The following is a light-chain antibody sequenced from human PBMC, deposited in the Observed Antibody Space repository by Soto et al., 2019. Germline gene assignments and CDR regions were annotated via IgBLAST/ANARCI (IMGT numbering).Light chain of an antibody. CDR3: QHHNNWPPGT. Sequence: VMTQSPATLSVPLGERATLSCRASLSVGTNLAWYQQKPGQPPRLLIYGATTRATGIPARFSGSGSGTDFTLTISSLQSEDFAVYYCQHHNNWPPGTFGQGTRVEIK. V-gene: IGKV3-15*01. CDR1: LSVGTN. CDR2: GAT. J-gene: IGKJ1*01.